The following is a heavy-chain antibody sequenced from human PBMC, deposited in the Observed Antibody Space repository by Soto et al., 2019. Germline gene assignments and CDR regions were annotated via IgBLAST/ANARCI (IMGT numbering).Heavy chain of an antibody. D-gene: IGHD2-2*01. J-gene: IGHJ4*02. CDR3: ARGLWGYCSSTSCYHYFDY. Sequence: ASVKVSCSDSGYTFTSYDINGVREATGQGLGWMGWMNPNSGNTGYAQKFQGRVTMTRNTSISTAYMELSSLRSEDTAVYYCARGLWGYCSSTSCYHYFDYRGQGTLVTVAS. CDR1: GYTFTSYD. CDR2: MNPNSGNT. V-gene: IGHV1-8*01.